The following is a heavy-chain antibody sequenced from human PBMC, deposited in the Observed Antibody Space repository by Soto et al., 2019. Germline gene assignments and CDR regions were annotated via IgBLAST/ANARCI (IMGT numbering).Heavy chain of an antibody. CDR1: GYTITSYA. Sequence: GASVNVSCKASGYTITSYARHWACHAPGQRLEWMGWINAGNGNTKYSQKFQGRVTITRDTSASTAYMELSSLRSEDTAVYYCARESCTNDVCQDFDPWGQGTLVTVSS. CDR3: ARESCTNDVCQDFDP. V-gene: IGHV1-3*01. J-gene: IGHJ5*02. D-gene: IGHD2-8*01. CDR2: INAGNGNT.